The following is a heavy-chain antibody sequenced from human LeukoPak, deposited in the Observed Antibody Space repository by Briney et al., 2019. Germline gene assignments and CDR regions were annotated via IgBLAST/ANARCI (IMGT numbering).Heavy chain of an antibody. CDR1: GGSISSYY. Sequence: SSETLSLTCTVSGGSISSYYWSWIRQPPGKGLEWIGYIYYSGSTNYNPSLKSRVTISVDTSKNQFSLKLSSVTAADTAVYYCARSPERTTDRINQRQYFQHWGQGTLVTVSS. CDR2: IYYSGST. J-gene: IGHJ1*01. CDR3: ARSPERTTDRINQRQYFQH. D-gene: IGHD1-7*01. V-gene: IGHV4-59*08.